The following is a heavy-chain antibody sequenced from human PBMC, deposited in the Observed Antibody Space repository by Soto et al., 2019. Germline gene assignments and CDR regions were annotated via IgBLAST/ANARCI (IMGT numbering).Heavy chain of an antibody. Sequence: EVQLVESGGGLVQPGGSLRLSCAASGFTFSSHWMHWVRQVPGKGLVWVSRIKSDGSSTAYADYVKGRFTIARDNANNTLDLQMKSLRVEDTAIYYCARDRPEILNPTDHPMFDYWGQGTLVTVSS. CDR3: ARDRPEILNPTDHPMFDY. J-gene: IGHJ4*02. CDR1: GFTFSSHW. D-gene: IGHD6-6*01. V-gene: IGHV3-74*01. CDR2: IKSDGSST.